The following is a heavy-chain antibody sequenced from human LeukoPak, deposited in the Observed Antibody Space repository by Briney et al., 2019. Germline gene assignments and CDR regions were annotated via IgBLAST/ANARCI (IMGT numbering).Heavy chain of an antibody. CDR1: VGTFSSHA. V-gene: IGHV1-69*06. Sequence: GASVKVSCRASVGTFSSHAISWVRQAPGQGLEWMGRIIPIFGTANYAQKFQGRVTITADKSTSTAYMELSSLRSKDTAVYYCAIVGANYWGQGTLVTVSS. J-gene: IGHJ4*02. CDR3: AIVGANY. D-gene: IGHD1-26*01. CDR2: IIPIFGTA.